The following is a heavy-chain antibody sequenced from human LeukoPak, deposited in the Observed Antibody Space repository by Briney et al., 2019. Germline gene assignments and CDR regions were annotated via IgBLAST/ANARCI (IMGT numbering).Heavy chain of an antibody. Sequence: GRSLRLSCLASGFTFSNYVVHWVRQTPGKGLEYVSAISSDGGNTYYTDSVKGRFTISRDNSKNTLYLQMSSLRTEDTAMYYCRAAGTSERDYWGQGTLVTVSS. CDR3: RAAGTSERDY. J-gene: IGHJ4*02. CDR2: ISSDGGNT. CDR1: GFTFSNYV. V-gene: IGHV3-64D*06. D-gene: IGHD6-13*01.